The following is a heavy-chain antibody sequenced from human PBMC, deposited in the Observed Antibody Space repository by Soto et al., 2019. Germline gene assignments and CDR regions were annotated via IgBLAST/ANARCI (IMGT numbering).Heavy chain of an antibody. D-gene: IGHD2-2*01. J-gene: IGHJ3*02. CDR1: GGSISSGDYY. Sequence: QVQLQESGPGLVKPSQTLSLTCTVSGGSISSGDYYWNWIRQPPGKGLEWIGSIYFSGTTYYSPSLKSRGIISVGTSKNQFSLKLSAVSAADLAVYDCARGNLGACSSTSCSDAFDICGQGTLVGVSS. CDR2: IYFSGTT. CDR3: ARGNLGACSSTSCSDAFDI. V-gene: IGHV4-30-4*01.